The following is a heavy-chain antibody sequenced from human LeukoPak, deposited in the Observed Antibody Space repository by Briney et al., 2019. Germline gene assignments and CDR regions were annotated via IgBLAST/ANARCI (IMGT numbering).Heavy chain of an antibody. CDR2: ISGSGGHT. CDR1: GFTFSGSA. CDR3: AKDRKGSSYDAFDI. Sequence: QSGGSLRLSCAASGFTFSGSAMSWVRQAPGKGLEWVSAISGSGGHTYYADSVKGRFTISRDNSKNTLYLQMNSLRVEDTAIYYCAKDRKGSSYDAFDIWGQGTMVTVSS. J-gene: IGHJ3*02. V-gene: IGHV3-23*01. D-gene: IGHD4-11*01.